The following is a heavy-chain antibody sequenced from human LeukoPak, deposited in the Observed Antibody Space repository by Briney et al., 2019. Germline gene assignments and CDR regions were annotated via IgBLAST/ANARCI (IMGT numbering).Heavy chain of an antibody. Sequence: GGSLRLSCAASGFTLSTYWMTWVRQAPGKGLEWVANIKQDGSEKYYVDSVKGRFTISRDNAKKLLYLQMNSLRVEDTAVYYCARDRGSRGRLGRFDNCGQGTLVTVSP. J-gene: IGHJ5*02. V-gene: IGHV3-7*01. CDR1: GFTLSTYW. CDR2: IKQDGSEK. CDR3: ARDRGSRGRLGRFDN. D-gene: IGHD1-26*01.